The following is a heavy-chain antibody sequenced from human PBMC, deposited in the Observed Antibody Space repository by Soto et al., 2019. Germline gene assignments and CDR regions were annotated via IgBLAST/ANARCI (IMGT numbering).Heavy chain of an antibody. CDR1: GVSIRSGGYY. D-gene: IGHD4-17*01. Sequence: QVQLQESGPGLVKPSQTLSLTCTVSGVSIRSGGYYWSWMRQHPGKGLEWIGYFYYNGNNFYNPSLKGRLSISGDTSKNQFSLILSSVTAADTAVYYCARATGGITYFDYWGQGTPVTVSS. V-gene: IGHV4-31*03. CDR2: FYYNGNN. CDR3: ARATGGITYFDY. J-gene: IGHJ4*02.